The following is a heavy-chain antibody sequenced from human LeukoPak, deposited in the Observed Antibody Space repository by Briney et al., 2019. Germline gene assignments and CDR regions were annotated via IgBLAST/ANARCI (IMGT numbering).Heavy chain of an antibody. D-gene: IGHD2-2*01. CDR1: GGSISSGDYY. Sequence: SQTLSLACTVSGGSISSGDYYWSWIRQPPGKGLEWIGYIYYSGSTYYNPSLKSRVTMSVDTSKNQFSLKLSSVTAADTAVYYCARSQSVVSDAFDIRGQGTMVTVSS. CDR2: IYYSGST. J-gene: IGHJ3*02. V-gene: IGHV4-30-4*01. CDR3: ARSQSVVSDAFDI.